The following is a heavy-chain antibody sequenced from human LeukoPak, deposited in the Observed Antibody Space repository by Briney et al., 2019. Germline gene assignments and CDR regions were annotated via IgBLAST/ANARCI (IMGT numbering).Heavy chain of an antibody. V-gene: IGHV4-38-2*02. CDR3: AKSNGYGLIDI. D-gene: IGHD3-22*01. CDR1: GYSISSGYY. J-gene: IGHJ3*02. Sequence: SEILSLTCTVSGYSISSGYYWGWIRLPPGKGLEWIGSIYHSGSTYYNPSLKSRVTISLDTSRNQFSLKLNSVTAADTAVYYCAKSNGYGLIDIWGQGTMVTVSS. CDR2: IYHSGST.